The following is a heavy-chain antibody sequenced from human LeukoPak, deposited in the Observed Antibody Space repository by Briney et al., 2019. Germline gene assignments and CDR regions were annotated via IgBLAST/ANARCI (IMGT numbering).Heavy chain of an antibody. CDR2: INHSGST. V-gene: IGHV4-34*01. Sequence: KPSETLSLTCAVYGGSFSGYYWSWIRQPPGKGLEWIGEINHSGSTNYNPSLKSRVTISVDTSKNQFSLKLSSVTAADTAVYYCARGRPMVAGIYYSDYWGQGTLVTVSS. CDR3: ARGRPMVAGIYYSDY. J-gene: IGHJ4*02. D-gene: IGHD6-19*01. CDR1: GGSFSGYY.